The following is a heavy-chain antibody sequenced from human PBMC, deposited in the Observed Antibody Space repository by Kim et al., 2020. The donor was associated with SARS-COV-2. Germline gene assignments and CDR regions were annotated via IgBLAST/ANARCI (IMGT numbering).Heavy chain of an antibody. CDR2: ISYDGSNK. D-gene: IGHD3-10*01. CDR3: ARPPMVRGAH. Sequence: GGSLRLSCAASGFTFSSYAMHWVRQAPGKGLEWVAVISYDGSNKYYADSVKGRFTISRDNSKNTLYLQMNSLRAEDTAVYYCARPPMVRGAHWGQGTLVT. J-gene: IGHJ4*02. V-gene: IGHV3-30*04. CDR1: GFTFSSYA.